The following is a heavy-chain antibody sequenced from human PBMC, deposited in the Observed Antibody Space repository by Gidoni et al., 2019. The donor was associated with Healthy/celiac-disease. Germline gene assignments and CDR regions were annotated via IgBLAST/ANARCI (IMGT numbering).Heavy chain of an antibody. CDR1: GSPFDAYA. V-gene: IGHV3-9*01. D-gene: IGHD6-19*01. Sequence: EVQLVECGGGLVQHGRSLRLSCAASGSPFDAYATHWVRQAPGKGLEWVSGISWNSGSIGYADSVKGRFTISRDNAKNSLYLQMNSLRAEDTALYYCAKDQYSSGWSSHPYYYDGMDVWGQGTTVTVSS. CDR3: AKDQYSSGWSSHPYYYDGMDV. J-gene: IGHJ6*02. CDR2: ISWNSGSI.